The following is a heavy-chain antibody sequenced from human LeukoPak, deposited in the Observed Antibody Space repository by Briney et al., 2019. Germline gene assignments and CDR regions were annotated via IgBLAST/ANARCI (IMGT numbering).Heavy chain of an antibody. V-gene: IGHV1-2*02. J-gene: IGHJ3*02. CDR1: GYTFAGYY. CDR2: INPNSGGT. CDR3: ARSLQPLVPDDAFDI. Sequence: ASVKVSCKASGYTFAGYYMHWVRQAPGQGLEWMGWINPNSGGTNYAQKFQGRVTMTRDTSISTAYMELSRLRSDDTAVYYCARSLQPLVPDDAFDISGQGTMVTVCS. D-gene: IGHD6-13*01.